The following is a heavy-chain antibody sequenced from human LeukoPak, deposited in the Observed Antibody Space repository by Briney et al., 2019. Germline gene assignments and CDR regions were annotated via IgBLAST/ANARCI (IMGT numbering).Heavy chain of an antibody. CDR3: VRVDEGVVPAH. V-gene: IGHV3-74*01. J-gene: IGHJ1*01. CDR1: GFTFSDYW. D-gene: IGHD2-15*01. Sequence: TGGSLRLSCVASGFTFSDYWMHWVRQAPGKGLVWVSRINSDGSSPNYADSVKGRFTISRDNAKNTVYLQMNSLRAEDTAVYYCVRVDEGVVPAHWGQGTLITVSS. CDR2: INSDGSSP.